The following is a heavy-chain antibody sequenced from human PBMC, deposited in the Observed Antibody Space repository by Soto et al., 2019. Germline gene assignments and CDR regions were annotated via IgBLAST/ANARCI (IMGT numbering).Heavy chain of an antibody. CDR3: VRQGIGVLHGLVDV. Sequence: QVQLQESGPGLVKPSETLSLTCTVSGDSISSYNLAWIRQPPGKGLEWIGYFRSSGGTSYNPSLMSRAAISADTSTKEFSLTLRSVTAADTAVYYCVRQGIGVLHGLVDVWGQGTTVTVSS. CDR2: FRSSGGT. V-gene: IGHV4-59*08. D-gene: IGHD1-26*01. CDR1: GDSISSYN. J-gene: IGHJ6*02.